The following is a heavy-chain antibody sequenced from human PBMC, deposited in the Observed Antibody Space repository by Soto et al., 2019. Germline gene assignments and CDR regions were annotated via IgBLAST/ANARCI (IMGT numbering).Heavy chain of an antibody. CDR1: GFTFSSYA. D-gene: IGHD2-2*01. CDR2: ISGSGGST. J-gene: IGHJ6*02. Sequence: PGGSLRLSCAASGFTFSSYAMSWVRQAPGKGLEWVSAISGSGGSTYYADSVKGRFTISRDNSKNTLYPQMNSLRAEDTAVYYCAKAPYIVVVPAATTKKSYYYYGMDVWGQGTTVTVSS. CDR3: AKAPYIVVVPAATTKKSYYYYGMDV. V-gene: IGHV3-23*01.